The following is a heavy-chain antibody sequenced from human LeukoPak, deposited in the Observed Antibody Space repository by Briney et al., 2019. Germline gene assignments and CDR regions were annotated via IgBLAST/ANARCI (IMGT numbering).Heavy chain of an antibody. J-gene: IGHJ2*01. CDR1: GGSFSGYY. CDR2: INHSGST. Sequence: SETLSLTCAVYGGSFSGYYWSWIRQPPGKGLEWIGEINHSGSTNYNPSLKSRVTISVGTSKNQFSLTLSSVTAADTAVYYCAALYTPNGIYNWYFDLWGRGTLVTVSS. CDR3: AALYTPNGIYNWYFDL. D-gene: IGHD2-2*02. V-gene: IGHV4-34*01.